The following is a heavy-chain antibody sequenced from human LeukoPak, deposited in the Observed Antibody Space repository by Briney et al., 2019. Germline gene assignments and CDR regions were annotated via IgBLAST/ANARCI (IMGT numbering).Heavy chain of an antibody. V-gene: IGHV1-46*01. J-gene: IGHJ6*02. CDR3: ARHVRQGAAIGSPGDYYYGMDA. D-gene: IGHD3-10*02. Sequence: ASVKVSCKASGYTFTSYYIHWVRQAPGQGLEWMGIINPTGGSTIYAQRFQGRVTMTRDKSTSSVYMDLSTLTSEDTAMYYCARHVRQGAAIGSPGDYYYGMDAWGQGTTVTVSS. CDR1: GYTFTSYY. CDR2: INPTGGST.